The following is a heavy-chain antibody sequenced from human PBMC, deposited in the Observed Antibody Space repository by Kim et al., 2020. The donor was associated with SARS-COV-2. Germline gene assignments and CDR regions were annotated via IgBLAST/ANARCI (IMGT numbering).Heavy chain of an antibody. Sequence: KFQGRVTMTRDTSISTAYMELSRLRSDDTAVYYCARDYGHIVVVTAILDYWGQGTLVTVSS. V-gene: IGHV1-2*02. CDR3: ARDYGHIVVVTAILDY. J-gene: IGHJ4*02. D-gene: IGHD2-21*02.